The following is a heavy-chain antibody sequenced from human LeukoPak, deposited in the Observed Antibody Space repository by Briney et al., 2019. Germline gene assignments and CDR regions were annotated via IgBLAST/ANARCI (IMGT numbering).Heavy chain of an antibody. D-gene: IGHD3-22*01. CDR1: GGSISTYY. V-gene: IGHV4-59*01. CDR2: INYSGST. CDR3: ARDTYYYDNGDFIDAFDI. Sequence: PSETLSLTCTVSGGSISTYYWSWVRQPPGKGLEWIGYINYSGSTNANSSLKSRVAISVDTSKNQFSLRLSSVTAADTAVYYCARDTYYYDNGDFIDAFDIWGRGTMVTVSS. J-gene: IGHJ3*02.